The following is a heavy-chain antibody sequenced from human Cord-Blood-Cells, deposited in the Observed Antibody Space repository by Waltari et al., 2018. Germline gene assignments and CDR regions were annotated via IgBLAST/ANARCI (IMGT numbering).Heavy chain of an antibody. V-gene: IGHV1-2*06. CDR2: GNPNCGGT. D-gene: IGHD1-1*01. CDR1: GYTFTGYY. CDR3: ARDLDGHNWFDP. J-gene: IGHJ5*02. Sequence: QVQLVQSGAEVKKPGASVKVSCKASGYTFTGYYMHWVRKAPGQGLEWMGRGNPNCGGTNKAQKLQGRVTITRDTSISTAYMELSRLRSDDTAVYYCARDLDGHNWFDPWGQGTQVTVSS.